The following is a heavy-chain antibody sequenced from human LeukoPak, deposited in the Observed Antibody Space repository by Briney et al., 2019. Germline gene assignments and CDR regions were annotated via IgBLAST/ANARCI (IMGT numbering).Heavy chain of an antibody. CDR1: GGSISSYY. J-gene: IGHJ4*02. Sequence: PSEALSLTCTDSGGSISSYYWSWIRQPPGKGLEWIGYIYYSGSTNYNPSLKSRVTISVDTSKNQFSLKLSSVTAADTAVYYCARGPGYSSSWYLSHYFDYWGQGTLVTVSS. CDR2: IYYSGST. CDR3: ARGPGYSSSWYLSHYFDY. D-gene: IGHD6-13*01. V-gene: IGHV4-59*01.